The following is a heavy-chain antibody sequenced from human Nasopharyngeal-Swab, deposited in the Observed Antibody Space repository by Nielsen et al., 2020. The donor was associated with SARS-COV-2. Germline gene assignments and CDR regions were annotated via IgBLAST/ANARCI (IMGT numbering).Heavy chain of an antibody. Sequence: SETLSLTCTVSGGSISSSSYYWGWIRQPPGKGLEWIGSIYYSGSTYYNPSLKSRVTISVDTSTNPFSLKLSSVTAADTAVYYCARHSSWYLTYYWYFDLWGRGTLVTVSS. J-gene: IGHJ2*01. CDR1: GGSISSSSYY. CDR2: IYYSGST. CDR3: ARHSSWYLTYYWYFDL. D-gene: IGHD6-13*01. V-gene: IGHV4-39*01.